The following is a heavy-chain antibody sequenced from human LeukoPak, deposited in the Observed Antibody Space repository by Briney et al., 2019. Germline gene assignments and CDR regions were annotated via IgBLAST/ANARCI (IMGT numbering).Heavy chain of an antibody. CDR2: IYYSGST. J-gene: IGHJ4*02. Sequence: PSETLSLTCTVSGGSISGYYWSWIRQPPGKGPEWIGYIYYSGSTNYNPSLKSRVTISVDTSKNQFSLKLSSVTAADTAVYYCAGSGYSGYGGEDYWGQGTLVTVSS. D-gene: IGHD5-12*01. V-gene: IGHV4-59*08. CDR1: GGSISGYY. CDR3: AGSGYSGYGGEDY.